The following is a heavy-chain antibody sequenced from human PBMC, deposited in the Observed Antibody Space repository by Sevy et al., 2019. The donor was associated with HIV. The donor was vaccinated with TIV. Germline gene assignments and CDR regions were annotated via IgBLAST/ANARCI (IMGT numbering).Heavy chain of an antibody. CDR2: ISGSGGST. Sequence: GGSLRLSCAASGFTFSSYAMSWVRQAPGKGLEWVSAISGSGGSTYYAASVKGRFTISIANSKNTLYLQMNSLRAEDTAVYYCAKAVLTVTASAYNWFDPWGQGTLVTVSS. J-gene: IGHJ5*02. D-gene: IGHD2-21*02. V-gene: IGHV3-23*01. CDR1: GFTFSSYA. CDR3: AKAVLTVTASAYNWFDP.